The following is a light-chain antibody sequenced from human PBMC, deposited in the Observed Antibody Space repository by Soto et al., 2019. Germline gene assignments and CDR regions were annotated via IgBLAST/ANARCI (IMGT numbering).Light chain of an antibody. CDR2: VAS. Sequence: EIMLTQSPGTLSLSPGERTTLSCSASHSVGNNLAWYQQKPGQAPRLLIYVASTRATGIPARFSGSGSGTGLTLTISSLQSEDFAMYFCQQYNTWPPFAFGPGTKVDIK. CDR1: HSVGNN. J-gene: IGKJ3*01. CDR3: QQYNTWPPFA. V-gene: IGKV3-15*01.